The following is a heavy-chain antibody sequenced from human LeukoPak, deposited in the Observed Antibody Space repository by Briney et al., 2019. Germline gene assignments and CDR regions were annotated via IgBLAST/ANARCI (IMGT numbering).Heavy chain of an antibody. CDR3: ARGKIWSGYPPSYYMDV. Sequence: GGSLRLSCAASGFTFSSYAMSWVRQAPGKGLEWVSAISGSGGSTYYADSVKGRFTISRDNSKNTLYLQMNSLRSEDTAVYYCARGKIWSGYPPSYYMDVWGKGTTVTVSS. CDR1: GFTFSSYA. D-gene: IGHD3-3*01. J-gene: IGHJ6*03. CDR2: ISGSGGST. V-gene: IGHV3-23*01.